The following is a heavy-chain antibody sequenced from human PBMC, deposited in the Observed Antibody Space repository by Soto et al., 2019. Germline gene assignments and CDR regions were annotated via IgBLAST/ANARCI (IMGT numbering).Heavy chain of an antibody. V-gene: IGHV3-64D*06. D-gene: IGHD3-22*01. J-gene: IGHJ6*02. CDR2: ISSNGGST. Sequence: GVSLRLSCAASGFTLSSYAMHWVRQAPGKGLEYVSAISSNGGSTYYADSVKGRFTISRDNSKNTLYLQMSSLRAEDTAVYYCVKPKEVVALYYYSGMDVWGQGTAVTVSS. CDR3: VKPKEVVALYYYSGMDV. CDR1: GFTLSSYA.